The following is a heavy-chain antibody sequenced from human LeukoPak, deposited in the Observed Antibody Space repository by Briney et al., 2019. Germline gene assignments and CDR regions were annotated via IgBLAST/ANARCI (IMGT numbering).Heavy chain of an antibody. V-gene: IGHV3-30*02. D-gene: IGHD5-18*01. CDR3: ARYYSYGYIIRY. J-gene: IGHJ4*02. Sequence: GGSLRLSCAASGFTFSSYGMHWVRQAPGKGLEWVAFIRYDGSNKYYADSVKGRFTISRDNAKNSLYLQMNSLRAEDTAVYYCARYYSYGYIIRYWGQGTLVTVSS. CDR1: GFTFSSYG. CDR2: IRYDGSNK.